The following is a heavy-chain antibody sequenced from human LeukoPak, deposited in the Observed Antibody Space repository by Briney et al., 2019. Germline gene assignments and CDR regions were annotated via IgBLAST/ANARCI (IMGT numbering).Heavy chain of an antibody. CDR1: GFTLSSYS. Sequence: PGGSLRLSCAASGFTLSSYSMNWVRQAPGKGLEWVSSISSSSSYIYYADSVKGRFTISRDNAKNSLYLQMNRLRAEDTAVYYCASRGQEDGDYWGQGTLVTVSS. D-gene: IGHD3-9*01. CDR2: ISSSSSYI. J-gene: IGHJ4*02. V-gene: IGHV3-21*01. CDR3: ASRGQEDGDY.